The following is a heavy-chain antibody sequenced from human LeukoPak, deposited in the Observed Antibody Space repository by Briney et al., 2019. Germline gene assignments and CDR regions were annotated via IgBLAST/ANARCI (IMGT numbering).Heavy chain of an antibody. J-gene: IGHJ5*02. CDR1: GGTFSSYA. D-gene: IGHD2-15*01. Sequence: SVKVSCKASGGTFSSYAISWVRQAPGQGLEWMGRIIPILGIANYAQKFQGRVTITADKSTSTAYMELSSLRSEDTAVYYCAMERDIVVVVAAIGDQGFYPWGQGTLVTVSS. V-gene: IGHV1-69*04. CDR3: AMERDIVVVVAAIGDQGFYP. CDR2: IIPILGIA.